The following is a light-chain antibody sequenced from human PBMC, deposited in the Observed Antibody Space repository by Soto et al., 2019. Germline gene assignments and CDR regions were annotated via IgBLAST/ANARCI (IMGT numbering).Light chain of an antibody. CDR2: DAS. CDR3: RQRNTWPPIT. CDR1: QSVRTY. Sequence: EIVLTQCPVTLALSPGYIATLSCRASQSVRTYLAWYQVKPAQAPRLVIYDASRRASGVPARFSGSGSGTDFILTISSLEPEDFALYYCRQRNTWPPITLSQGTRLEIK. J-gene: IGKJ5*01. V-gene: IGKV3-11*01.